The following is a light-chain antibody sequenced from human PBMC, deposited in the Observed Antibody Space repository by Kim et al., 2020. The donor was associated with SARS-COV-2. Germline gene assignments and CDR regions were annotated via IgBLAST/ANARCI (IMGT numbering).Light chain of an antibody. CDR1: SGSVSTNYY. J-gene: IGLJ2*01. Sequence: QTVVTQEPSFSVSPGGTVTLTCGLNSGSVSTNYYPNWYQQTPGQAPRTLIYSTNTRSSGVPDRFSGSILGNKAALTITGAQADDESDYHCVLYMGNGIWFFGGGTQLTVL. V-gene: IGLV8-61*01. CDR2: STN. CDR3: VLYMGNGIWF.